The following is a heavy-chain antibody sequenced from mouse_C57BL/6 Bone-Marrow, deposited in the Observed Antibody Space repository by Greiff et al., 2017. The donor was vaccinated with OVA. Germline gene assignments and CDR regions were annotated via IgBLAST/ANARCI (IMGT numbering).Heavy chain of an antibody. Sequence: VQLQQSGPELVKPGASVKLSCKASGYTFTSYDINWVKQRPGQGLEWIGWIYPSDGSTKYNEKFKGKATLTVDTSSSTAYMELHSLTSEDSAVYVCARGGLTGTFYAMDDWGQGTSVTVSS. CDR3: ARGGLTGTFYAMDD. CDR1: GYTFTSYD. V-gene: IGHV1-85*01. J-gene: IGHJ4*01. CDR2: IYPSDGST. D-gene: IGHD4-1*01.